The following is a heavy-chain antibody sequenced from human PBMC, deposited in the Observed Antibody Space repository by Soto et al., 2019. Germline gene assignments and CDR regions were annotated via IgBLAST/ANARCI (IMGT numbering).Heavy chain of an antibody. J-gene: IGHJ5*01. CDR2: IDPSDSYT. CDR3: ARHAGGSSGVGYSSRRNWFVS. Sequence: GESLKISCKGSGYSFTSYWISWVRQMPGKGLEWMGRIDPSDSYTNYSPSFQGHVTISADKSISTAYLQWSSLKASDTAMYYCARHAGGSSGVGYSSRRNWFVSWGQGTLVTVSS. D-gene: IGHD6-13*01. V-gene: IGHV5-10-1*01. CDR1: GYSFTSYW.